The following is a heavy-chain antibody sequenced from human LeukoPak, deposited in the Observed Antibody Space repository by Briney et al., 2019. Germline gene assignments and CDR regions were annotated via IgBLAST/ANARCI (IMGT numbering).Heavy chain of an antibody. CDR1: GFSFSRYW. Sequence: GGSLRLSCAASGFSFSRYWMTWVRQAPGKGLEWVANIKEDGSEKYYVDSVKGRFTISRDNAKNSLFLQMNSLRVEDTAVYYCSGGSRFVDYWGQGTLVTVSS. CDR2: IKEDGSEK. J-gene: IGHJ4*02. D-gene: IGHD3-10*01. V-gene: IGHV3-7*04. CDR3: SGGSRFVDY.